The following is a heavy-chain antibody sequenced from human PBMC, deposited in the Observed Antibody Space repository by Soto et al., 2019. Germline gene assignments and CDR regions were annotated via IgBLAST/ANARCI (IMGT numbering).Heavy chain of an antibody. J-gene: IGHJ5*02. CDR1: GFTFSSYA. V-gene: IGHV3-64D*06. D-gene: IGHD2-2*01. Sequence: GSLRLSCSASGFTFSSYAMHWVRQAPGKGLEYVSAISSNGGSTYYADSVKGRFTISRDNSKNTLYLQMSSLRAEDTAVYYCVKDSVPAAIPYNWFDPWGQGTLVTVSS. CDR2: ISSNGGST. CDR3: VKDSVPAAIPYNWFDP.